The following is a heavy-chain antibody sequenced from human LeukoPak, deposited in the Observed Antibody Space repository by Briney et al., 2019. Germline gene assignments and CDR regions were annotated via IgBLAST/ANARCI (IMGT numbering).Heavy chain of an antibody. D-gene: IGHD4-17*01. CDR3: ARVSPNTVTTLQYFDY. Sequence: QPGGSLRLSCATSGFTFTTFWMHWVRQAPGKGLVWVSRINHDGSSTNYADSVKGRFTISRDNAKNTVYLQMNSLRAEDTAVYYCARVSPNTVTTLQYFDYWGQGTLVTVSS. CDR1: GFTFTTFW. V-gene: IGHV3-74*01. CDR2: INHDGSST. J-gene: IGHJ4*02.